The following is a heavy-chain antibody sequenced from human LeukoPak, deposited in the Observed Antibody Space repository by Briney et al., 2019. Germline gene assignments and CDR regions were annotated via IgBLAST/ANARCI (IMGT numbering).Heavy chain of an antibody. D-gene: IGHD1/OR15-1a*01. CDR2: TYYRSKWYN. V-gene: IGHV6-1*01. CDR1: GDSVSGNSAA. CDR3: AGETSPSDAFVL. Sequence: SQTLSLTCAISGDSVSGNSAAWNWIRQSTSRGLEWLGRTYYRSKWYNDSAESVKSLLTINPDTSKNQISLQLSSVTPEDTAVYYCAGETSPSDAFVLWPQETMVTVSS. J-gene: IGHJ3*01.